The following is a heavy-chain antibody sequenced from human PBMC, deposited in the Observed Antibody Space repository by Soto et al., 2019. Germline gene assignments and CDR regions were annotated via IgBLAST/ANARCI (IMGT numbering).Heavy chain of an antibody. J-gene: IGHJ6*02. CDR1: GFAFSGYG. Sequence: QPGGSLRLSCAASGFAFSGYGMHWVRQAPGKGLEWVAFIWFDGSDALYSDSVKGRFSITRDNSKNTLFLQLNSLRGDDTAVYYCAREGYCTGGGCSGAMDVWGQGTTVTVSS. CDR3: AREGYCTGGGCSGAMDV. CDR2: IWFDGSDA. D-gene: IGHD2-15*01. V-gene: IGHV3-33*01.